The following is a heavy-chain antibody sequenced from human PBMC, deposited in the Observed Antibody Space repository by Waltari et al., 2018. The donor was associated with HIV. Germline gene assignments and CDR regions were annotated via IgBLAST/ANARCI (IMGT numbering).Heavy chain of an antibody. CDR2: INGDGRST. V-gene: IGHV3-74*01. CDR1: GFTFSTFW. Sequence: EVQLVESGGGLVQPGGSTRLSCAASGFTFSTFWMHWVRQTPGKGLVWVSGINGDGRSTTDADSVKGRFTISRDNPKNTLYLQMSSLRAEDTAVYFCARGRYYGMDVWGQGTTVTVSS. CDR3: ARGRYYGMDV. J-gene: IGHJ6*02.